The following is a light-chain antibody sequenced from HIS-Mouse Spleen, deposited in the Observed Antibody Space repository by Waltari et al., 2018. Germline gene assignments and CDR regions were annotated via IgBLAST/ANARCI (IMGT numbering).Light chain of an antibody. J-gene: IGLJ3*02. Sequence: QSALTQPASVSGSPGQSITISCTGTSSDVGGYNYVSWYQQHPGKAPKLMIYDVSNRTSGVSNRFAGSKSGNTASLTISGLQAEDEADYYCSSYTSSSWVFGGGTKLTVL. CDR3: SSYTSSSWV. CDR1: SSDVGGYNY. V-gene: IGLV2-14*03. CDR2: DVS.